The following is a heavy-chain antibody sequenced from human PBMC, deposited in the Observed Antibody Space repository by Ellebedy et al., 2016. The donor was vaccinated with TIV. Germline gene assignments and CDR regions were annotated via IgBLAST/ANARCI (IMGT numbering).Heavy chain of an antibody. Sequence: GGSLRLSCAASGFTFSSYWMHWVRQAPGKGLEWVSVIYSGGSTYYADSVKGRFTISRDNSKNTLYLQMNSLRAEDTAVYYCARDSSAGSWTPFDYWGQGTLVTVSS. V-gene: IGHV3-66*01. D-gene: IGHD6-13*01. CDR2: IYSGGST. CDR3: ARDSSAGSWTPFDY. J-gene: IGHJ4*02. CDR1: GFTFSSYW.